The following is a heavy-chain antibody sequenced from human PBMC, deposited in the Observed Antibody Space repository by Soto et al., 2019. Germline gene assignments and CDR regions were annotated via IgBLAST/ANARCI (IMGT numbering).Heavy chain of an antibody. J-gene: IGHJ4*02. D-gene: IGHD3-22*01. CDR2: ISSSGSTI. CDR1: GFTFSSYE. V-gene: IGHV3-48*03. Sequence: PVGSLRLSCAASGFTFSSYEMNWVRQAPGKGLEWVSYISSSGSTIYYADSVKGRFTISRDNAKNSLYLQMNSLRAEDTAVYYCARVVGYYYDSSGYYYDYWGQGTLVTVSS. CDR3: ARVVGYYYDSSGYYYDY.